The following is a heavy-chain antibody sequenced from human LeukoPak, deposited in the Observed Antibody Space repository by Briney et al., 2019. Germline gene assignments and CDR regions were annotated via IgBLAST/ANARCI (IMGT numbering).Heavy chain of an antibody. Sequence: ASVKVSCKASGYTFTGYYMHWVRQAPGQGLEWMGWIDPNSGGTNYAQKFQGRVTMTRDTFISTAYMELSRLRSDDTAVYYCARHLVGVVVPAANFDYWGQGTLVTVSS. CDR2: IDPNSGGT. D-gene: IGHD2-2*01. CDR1: GYTFTGYY. CDR3: ARHLVGVVVPAANFDY. J-gene: IGHJ4*02. V-gene: IGHV1-2*02.